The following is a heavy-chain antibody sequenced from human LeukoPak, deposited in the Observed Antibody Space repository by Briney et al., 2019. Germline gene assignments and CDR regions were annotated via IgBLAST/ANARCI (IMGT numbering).Heavy chain of an antibody. J-gene: IGHJ4*02. D-gene: IGHD4-17*01. CDR2: IYHSGST. CDR1: GGSISSGGYY. CDR3: ARARGDYGDFDY. V-gene: IGHV4-30-2*01. Sequence: SQTLSLTCTVSGGSISSGGYYWSWIRQPPGKGLEWIGYIYHSGSTYYNPSLKSRVTISVDRSKTQFSLKLSSVTAADTAVYYCARARGDYGDFDYWGQGTLVIVSS.